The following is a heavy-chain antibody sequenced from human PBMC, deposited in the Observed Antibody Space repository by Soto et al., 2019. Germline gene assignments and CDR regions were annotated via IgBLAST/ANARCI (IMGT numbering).Heavy chain of an antibody. Sequence: SETLSLTCTVSGGSISSGDYYWSWIRQPPGKGLEWIGYIYYSGSTYYNPSLKSRVTISVDRSKNQFSLKLSSVTAADTAVYYCARAPPYGDYFDYWGQGTRGTVSS. CDR3: ARAPPYGDYFDY. CDR2: IYYSGST. J-gene: IGHJ4*02. CDR1: GGSISSGDYY. V-gene: IGHV4-30-4*08. D-gene: IGHD4-17*01.